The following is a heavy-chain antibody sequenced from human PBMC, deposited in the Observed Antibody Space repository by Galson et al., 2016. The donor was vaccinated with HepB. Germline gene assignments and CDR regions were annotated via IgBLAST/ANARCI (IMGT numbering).Heavy chain of an antibody. D-gene: IGHD3-9*01. Sequence: SVKVSCKASGYTFTNYAMHWVRQAPGQRLEWMGWINTGNGNTEYSQNFQGRVTVTRDTSATTAYMELSSLRSEDTAVYYCARGLPDYDILTGYYVAGDYYFDYWGQGTLVTVSS. CDR3: ARGLPDYDILTGYYVAGDYYFDY. V-gene: IGHV1-3*04. J-gene: IGHJ4*02. CDR2: INTGNGNT. CDR1: GYTFTNYA.